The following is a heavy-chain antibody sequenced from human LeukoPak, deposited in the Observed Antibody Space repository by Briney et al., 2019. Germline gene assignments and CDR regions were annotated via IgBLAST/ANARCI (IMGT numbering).Heavy chain of an antibody. CDR2: INPYNGNT. J-gene: IGHJ4*02. CDR3: ARIAVAATWNFDF. Sequence: ASVKVSRKASGYTFNNFEISWVRQAPGQGLEWMGWINPYNGNTISAQKLQGRVTMTTDTSTSTAYMELRSLRSDDTAVYYCARIAVAATWNFDFWGQGTLVTVSS. D-gene: IGHD6-19*01. CDR1: GYTFNNFE. V-gene: IGHV1-18*01.